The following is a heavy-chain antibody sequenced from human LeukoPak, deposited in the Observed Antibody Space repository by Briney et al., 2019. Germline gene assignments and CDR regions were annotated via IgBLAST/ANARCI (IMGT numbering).Heavy chain of an antibody. J-gene: IGHJ4*02. D-gene: IGHD3-10*01. Sequence: ASETLSLTCAVYGGSFSGYYWSWIRQPPGKGLEWIGEINHSRSTNYNPSLKSRVTISVDTSKNQFSLKLSSVTAADTAVYYCARGYGSGSYYTYWGQGTLVTVSS. CDR2: INHSRST. V-gene: IGHV4-34*01. CDR1: GGSFSGYY. CDR3: ARGYGSGSYYTY.